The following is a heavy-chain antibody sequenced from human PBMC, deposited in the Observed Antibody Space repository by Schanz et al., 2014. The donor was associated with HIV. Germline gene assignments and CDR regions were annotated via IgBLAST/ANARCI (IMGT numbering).Heavy chain of an antibody. Sequence: EVQLMESGGGLVKPGGSLRLSCAAGGFTSSDYTMNWVRQAPGKGLEWVSSISSSSGYIRYADSVRGRFTISRDNAKNSLYLQMNSLRAEDTAVYYCARDLRSWEQLPNYFDDWGQGTLVTVSS. J-gene: IGHJ4*02. CDR3: ARDLRSWEQLPNYFDD. CDR2: ISSSSGYI. CDR1: GFTSSDYT. V-gene: IGHV3-21*01. D-gene: IGHD1-26*01.